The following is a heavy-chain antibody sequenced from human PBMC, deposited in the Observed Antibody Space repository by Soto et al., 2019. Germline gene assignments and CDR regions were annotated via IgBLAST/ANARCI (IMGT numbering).Heavy chain of an antibody. CDR2: INPNSGGT. J-gene: IGHJ4*02. V-gene: IGHV1-2*02. CDR3: ARGEFSGSYHPYYFDY. CDR1: GYTFTGYY. Sequence: ASVKVSCKASGYTFTGYYMHWVRQAPGQGLEWMGWINPNSGGTNYAQKFQGRVTMTRDTSISTAYMELSRLRSDDTAVYYCARGEFSGSYHPYYFDYWGQGTRVTVSS. D-gene: IGHD1-26*01.